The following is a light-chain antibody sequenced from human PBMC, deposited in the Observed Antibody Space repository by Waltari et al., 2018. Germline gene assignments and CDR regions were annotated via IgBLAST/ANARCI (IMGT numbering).Light chain of an antibody. CDR2: VVS. Sequence: QSALTQPASVSGSPGQSITISCPGTSSDVGNYKRVSWYQQHPGKAPKPMIYVVSKRPSGVSDRFSGSKSGDMASLTISGLQPEDEAEYFCSSYAGSSKGVFGGGTKVTVL. CDR3: SSYAGSSKGV. CDR1: SSDVGNYKR. J-gene: IGLJ2*01. V-gene: IGLV2-23*02.